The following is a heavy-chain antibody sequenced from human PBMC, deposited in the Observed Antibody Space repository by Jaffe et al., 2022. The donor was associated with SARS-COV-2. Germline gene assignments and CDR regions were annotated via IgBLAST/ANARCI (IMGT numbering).Heavy chain of an antibody. Sequence: EVQLVESGGGLIQPGGSLRLSCAASGFSVSSNYMSWVRQAPGKGLEWVSDIYSDGSTYYTDFVKGRFTISRDNSKNTLYLQMNSLRAEDTAVYYCARHLYSSGRLVSLDIWGQGTTVTVSS. J-gene: IGHJ6*02. D-gene: IGHD6-19*01. CDR3: ARHLYSSGRLVSLDI. CDR1: GFSVSSNY. V-gene: IGHV3-53*01. CDR2: IYSDGST.